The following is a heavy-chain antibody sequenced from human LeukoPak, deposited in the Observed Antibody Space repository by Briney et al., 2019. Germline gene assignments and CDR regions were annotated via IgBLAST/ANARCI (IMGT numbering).Heavy chain of an antibody. J-gene: IGHJ6*02. CDR1: GGTFRSYV. D-gene: IGHD6-13*01. V-gene: IGHV1-69*13. Sequence: SVKVSCKASGGTFRSYVISWVRQAPGQGLEWMGGIIPIIGTANYTQKFQGRVTITADESTSTAYMELSSLRSADTAVYYCASTTPPPIAAPGTRGLGYYGMDVWGQGTTVTVSS. CDR2: IIPIIGTA. CDR3: ASTTPPPIAAPGTRGLGYYGMDV.